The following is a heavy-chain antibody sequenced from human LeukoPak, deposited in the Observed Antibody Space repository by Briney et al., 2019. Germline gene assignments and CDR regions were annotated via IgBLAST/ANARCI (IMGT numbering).Heavy chain of an antibody. CDR3: ARHRSGWLQSSFDY. CDR1: GGSISSHNYY. D-gene: IGHD5-24*01. Sequence: PSETLSLTCTVSGGSISSHNYYWGRIRQPPGKGLEWIGSIYYSGSTYYNPSLKSRVTISVDTSKNQFSLKLSSVTAADTAVYYCARHRSGWLQSSFDYWGQGTLVTVSS. V-gene: IGHV4-39*01. CDR2: IYYSGST. J-gene: IGHJ4*02.